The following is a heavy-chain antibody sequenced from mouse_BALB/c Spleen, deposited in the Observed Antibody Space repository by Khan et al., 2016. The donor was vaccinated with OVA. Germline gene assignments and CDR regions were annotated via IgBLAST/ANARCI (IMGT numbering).Heavy chain of an antibody. CDR1: GYSITSDYA. V-gene: IGHV3-2*02. D-gene: IGHD2-3*01. J-gene: IGHJ2*01. CDR2: ISYSGNT. Sequence: EVKLMESGPGLVKPSQSLSLTCTVTGYSITSDYAWNWIRQFPGNKLEWMGYISYSGNTKYNPYLKSRISITRDTSKHQFFLQLNSVTIEDTATYYCARVDGGDFDYWGQGTTLTVSS. CDR3: ARVDGGDFDY.